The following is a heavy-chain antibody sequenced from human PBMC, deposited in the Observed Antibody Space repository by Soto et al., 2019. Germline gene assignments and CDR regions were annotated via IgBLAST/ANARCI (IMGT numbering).Heavy chain of an antibody. D-gene: IGHD3-10*01. J-gene: IGHJ2*01. V-gene: IGHV4-34*01. CDR1: GGSFSGYY. CDR3: ARGRGDGYNQNWYFDL. Sequence: QVHLQQWGAGPLKPSETLSLTCAVYGGSFSGYYWSWIRQPPGKGLEWIGEINNGGSSNYNPSLKSRGSMSVGTSNNQFSLKLTSVTAADTAVYYCARGRGDGYNQNWYFDLWGRGTLVTVSS. CDR2: INNGGSS.